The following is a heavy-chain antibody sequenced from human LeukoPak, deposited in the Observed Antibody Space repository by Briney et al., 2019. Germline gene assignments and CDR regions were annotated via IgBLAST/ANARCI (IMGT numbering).Heavy chain of an antibody. CDR1: GFTFSIYA. CDR2: ISSGGRT. D-gene: IGHD6-13*01. CDR3: AKDYSGSWYYFDY. Sequence: GGSLRLSCAASGFTFSIYAMTWVRHAPGKGLEWVSTISSGGRTYYADSVKGRFTISRDNSKNTLYLHMNSLRAEDTALYYCAKDYSGSWYYFDYWGQGTLVTVSS. J-gene: IGHJ4*02. V-gene: IGHV3-23*01.